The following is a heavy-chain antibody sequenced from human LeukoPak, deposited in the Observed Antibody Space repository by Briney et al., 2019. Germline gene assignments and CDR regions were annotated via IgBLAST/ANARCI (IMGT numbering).Heavy chain of an antibody. CDR3: ARVGDPSYYFDY. CDR1: GFTFSDYY. V-gene: IGHV3-11*04. J-gene: IGHJ4*02. CDR2: ISSRGRTI. D-gene: IGHD2-21*02. Sequence: GGSLRLSCAAPGFTFSDYYKSWMRQAPGGGLEWVSYISSRGRTIYYADSGKGRFTISRDNAKNSLYLQMNSLRAEDTAVYYCARVGDPSYYFDYWGQGTLVTVSS.